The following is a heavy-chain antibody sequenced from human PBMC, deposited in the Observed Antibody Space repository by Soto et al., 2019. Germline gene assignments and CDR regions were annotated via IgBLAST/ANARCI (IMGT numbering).Heavy chain of an antibody. J-gene: IGHJ6*03. D-gene: IGHD6-6*01. CDR1: GGTFSSYT. CDR3: ARGPYSSSRYYYYMDV. Sequence: KVSCKASGGTFSSYTISWVRQAPGQGLEWMGRIIPILGIANYAQKFQGRVTITADKSTSTAYMELSSLRSEDTAVYYCARGPYSSSRYYYYMDVWGKGTTVTVSS. CDR2: IIPILGIA. V-gene: IGHV1-69*02.